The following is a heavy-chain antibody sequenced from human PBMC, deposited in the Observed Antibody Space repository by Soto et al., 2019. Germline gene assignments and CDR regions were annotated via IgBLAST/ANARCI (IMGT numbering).Heavy chain of an antibody. J-gene: IGHJ6*02. V-gene: IGHV1-69*01. Sequence: QVQLVQSGAEVKKPGSSVKVCCEASGGTFSSYAISWVRQAPGEGLEWMGGIIPIFGTANYAQKFQGRVTITADESTSTAYMELSSLRSEDTAVYYCARDGRSSSGDYYYYYGMDVWGQGTTVTVSS. CDR3: ARDGRSSSGDYYYYYGMDV. CDR1: GGTFSSYA. CDR2: IIPIFGTA. D-gene: IGHD6-6*01.